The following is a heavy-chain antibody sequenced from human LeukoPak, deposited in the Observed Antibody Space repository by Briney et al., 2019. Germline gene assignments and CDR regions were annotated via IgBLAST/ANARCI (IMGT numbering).Heavy chain of an antibody. CDR1: GGTFSSYA. CDR2: IIPIFGTA. Sequence: SVKVSCKASGGTFSSYAISWVRQAPGQGLEWMGGIIPIFGTANYAQKFQGRVTITADESTSTAYMELSSLRSVDTAVYYCARAQTPGYSYGLLNYYYMDVWGKGTTVTVSS. V-gene: IGHV1-69*01. D-gene: IGHD5-18*01. J-gene: IGHJ6*03. CDR3: ARAQTPGYSYGLLNYYYMDV.